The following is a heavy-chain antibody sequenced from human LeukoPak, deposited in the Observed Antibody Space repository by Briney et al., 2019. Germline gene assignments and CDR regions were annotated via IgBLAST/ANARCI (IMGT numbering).Heavy chain of an antibody. V-gene: IGHV3-48*02. CDR1: GFTFSTYS. Sequence: GGPLRLSCAASGFTFSTYSMNWVRQAPGEGLEWVSYISSSGRTIHDADSDKGRFTISRDDAKTSLYLQMNGLRDEDTAVYYCARSEWLTDFDYWGQDTLDPVSS. D-gene: IGHD6-19*01. CDR2: ISSSGRTI. CDR3: ARSEWLTDFDY. J-gene: IGHJ4*02.